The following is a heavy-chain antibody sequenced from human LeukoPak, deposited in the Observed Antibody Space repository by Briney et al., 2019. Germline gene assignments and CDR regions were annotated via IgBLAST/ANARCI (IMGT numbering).Heavy chain of an antibody. CDR3: ARDGSSLRFLEWLSARAGLGSHNGVTY. D-gene: IGHD3-3*01. Sequence: GRSLRLSCAASGFTFSSYAMHWVRQAPGKGLEWVAVISYDGSNKYYADSVKGRFTISRDNSKNTLYLQMNSLRAEDTAVYYCARDGSSLRFLEWLSARAGLGSHNGVTYWGQGTLVTVSS. V-gene: IGHV3-30*04. CDR1: GFTFSSYA. CDR2: ISYDGSNK. J-gene: IGHJ4*02.